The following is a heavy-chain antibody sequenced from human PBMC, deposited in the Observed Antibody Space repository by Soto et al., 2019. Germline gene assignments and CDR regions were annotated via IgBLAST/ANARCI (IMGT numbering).Heavy chain of an antibody. J-gene: IGHJ6*02. CDR2: IIPMFGTP. Sequence: QVQLVQSGAEVKKPGSSVNVSCKASGGTFSSDAISWVRQAPGQGLEWMGGIIPMFGTPNYAQKCHGRVTITADESTRTDYIELGSLRSEDTAVYYCGRDQEPGYYYYGMGVWGQVTTVTVSS. V-gene: IGHV1-69*01. CDR3: GRDQEPGYYYYGMGV. D-gene: IGHD3-22*01. CDR1: GGTFSSDA.